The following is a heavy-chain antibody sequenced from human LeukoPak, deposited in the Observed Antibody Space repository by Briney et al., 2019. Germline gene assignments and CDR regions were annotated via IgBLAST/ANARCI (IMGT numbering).Heavy chain of an antibody. CDR2: INPDSGFT. V-gene: IGHV1-2*02. CDR1: GYNFRDDY. Sequence: ASVKVSCKASGYNFRDDYMQWVRQAPGQGLEWMGWINPDSGFTNYAQKFQGRVIMTRDTSISTAYMEVRRLRSDDTAVYYCAPTPEAYTTNWNVWGRGTLVTVSS. J-gene: IGHJ4*02. CDR3: APTPEAYTTNWNV. D-gene: IGHD1-20*01.